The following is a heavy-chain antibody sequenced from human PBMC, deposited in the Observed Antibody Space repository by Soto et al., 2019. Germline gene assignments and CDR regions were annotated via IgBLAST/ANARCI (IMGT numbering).Heavy chain of an antibody. Sequence: GASVKVSCKASGYTFTSYYMHWVRQAPGQGLEWMGIINPSGGSTSYAQKFQGRVTMTRDTSTSTVYMELSSLRSEDTAVYYCARAKYSDFTMVRGAIIDYWGQGTLVTVSS. CDR3: ARAKYSDFTMVRGAIIDY. J-gene: IGHJ4*02. CDR1: GYTFTSYY. V-gene: IGHV1-46*01. D-gene: IGHD3-10*01. CDR2: INPSGGST.